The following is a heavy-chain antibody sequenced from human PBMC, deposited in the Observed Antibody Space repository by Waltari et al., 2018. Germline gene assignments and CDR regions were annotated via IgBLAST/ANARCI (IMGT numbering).Heavy chain of an antibody. Sequence: QVQLQQWGAGLLKPSETLSLTCAVYGGSFSGYYWSWIRQPPGKGLEWIGEINHSGSTNYHPSLKIRVTISVDTSKNQFSLKLSSVTAADTAVYYCARGPTSGIAFYSRGNWFDPWGQGTLVTVSS. J-gene: IGHJ5*02. CDR3: ARGPTSGIAFYSRGNWFDP. CDR2: INHSGST. CDR1: GGSFSGYY. V-gene: IGHV4-34*01. D-gene: IGHD6-13*01.